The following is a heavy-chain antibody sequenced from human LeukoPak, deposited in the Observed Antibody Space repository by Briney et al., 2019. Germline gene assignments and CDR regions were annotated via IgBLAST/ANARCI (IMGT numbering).Heavy chain of an antibody. CDR3: ARHDNEKSGYEIDY. CDR1: GGSISSYY. CDR2: IYYSGST. Sequence: PSETLSLTCTVSGGSISSYYWSWVRQPPGKGLEWIGYIYYSGSTNYNPSLKSRVTISVDTSKNQFSLKLSSVAAADTAVYYCARHDNEKSGYEIDYWGQGTLVTVSS. J-gene: IGHJ4*02. D-gene: IGHD5-12*01. V-gene: IGHV4-59*08.